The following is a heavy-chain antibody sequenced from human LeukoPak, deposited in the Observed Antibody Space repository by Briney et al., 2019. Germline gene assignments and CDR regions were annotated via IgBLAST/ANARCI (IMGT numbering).Heavy chain of an antibody. D-gene: IGHD3-10*01. Sequence: ASVKVSCKASGYTFNSYDINWVRQATGQGLEWMGWMNPNTGNTGYGERFQGRVTMTRDNSISTAYMELNSLTSEYTAVYYCARGGAGTYYKRDGWFDPWGQGTVVTVSS. V-gene: IGHV1-8*01. CDR2: MNPNTGNT. J-gene: IGHJ5*02. CDR3: ARGGAGTYYKRDGWFDP. CDR1: GYTFNSYD.